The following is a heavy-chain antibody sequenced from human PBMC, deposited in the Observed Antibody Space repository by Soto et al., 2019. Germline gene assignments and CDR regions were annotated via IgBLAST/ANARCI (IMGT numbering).Heavy chain of an antibody. CDR1: GFTFSSYA. Sequence: PGGSLRLSCAASGFTFSSYAMHWVRQAPGKGLEWVTAISYDGSNKYYADSVKGRLTISRDNSKNTLYLQMNSLRAEDTAVYYCARAPYDSSGYQDYWGQGTLVTVSS. CDR2: ISYDGSNK. J-gene: IGHJ4*02. D-gene: IGHD3-22*01. CDR3: ARAPYDSSGYQDY. V-gene: IGHV3-30-3*01.